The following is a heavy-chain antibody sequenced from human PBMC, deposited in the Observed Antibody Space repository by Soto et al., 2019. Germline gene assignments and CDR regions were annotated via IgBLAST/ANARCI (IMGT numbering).Heavy chain of an antibody. CDR1: GFAFSDDW. Sequence: GGALILSCAPSGFAFSDDWMRSVLLSPGQALDWVATIKQGEREKYYLDSVKGRFNVSRDNAKDSLYLQMNSLRVDDTAVYYCARGDYFDRTFDYWGQGARVTVSS. D-gene: IGHD3-22*01. CDR3: ARGDYFDRTFDY. V-gene: IGHV3-7*03. CDR2: IKQGEREK. J-gene: IGHJ4*02.